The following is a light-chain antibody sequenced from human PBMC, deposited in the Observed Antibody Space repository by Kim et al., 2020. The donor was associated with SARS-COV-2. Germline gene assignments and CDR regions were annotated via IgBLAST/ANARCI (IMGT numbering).Light chain of an antibody. CDR3: QVWDSNSDEVV. CDR1: NLGSKW. CDR2: YDN. J-gene: IGLJ3*02. Sequence: APCKRASITCGGNNLGSKWVHCYQLKQARAPRLVINYDNNRRSGIPERFSGSNSGDTATLTISRVEVGDDADYYCQVWDSNSDEVVFGGGTQLTVL. V-gene: IGLV3-21*01.